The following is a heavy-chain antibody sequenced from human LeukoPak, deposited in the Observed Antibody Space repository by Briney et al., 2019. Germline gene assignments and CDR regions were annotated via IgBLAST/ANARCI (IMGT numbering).Heavy chain of an antibody. V-gene: IGHV4-39*01. CDR1: GVSISGSIYY. CDR3: ATYKRGIPHEY. CDR2: MHYSGGT. Sequence: KPSETLSLTCTVSGVSISGSIYYWGWIRQPPGKGLEWIATMHYSGGTYYNPSLKSRVTISVDTSKNQVSLKLTSVIAADTAVYYCATYKRGIPHEYWGQGTLVTVSS. J-gene: IGHJ4*02. D-gene: IGHD1-1*01.